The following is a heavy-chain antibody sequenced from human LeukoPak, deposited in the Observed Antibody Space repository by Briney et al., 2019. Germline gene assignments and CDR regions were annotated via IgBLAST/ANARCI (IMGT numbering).Heavy chain of an antibody. CDR1: GGSISSSSYY. J-gene: IGHJ6*02. D-gene: IGHD3-3*01. CDR3: ARTKKYYDFWSGYYDYYYYYGMDV. CDR2: IYYSGST. Sequence: PSETLSLTCTVSGGSISSSSYYWGWIRQPPGKGLEWIGSIYYSGSTYYNPSLKSRVTISVDTSKNQFSLKLSSVTAADTAVYYCARTKKYYDFWSGYYDYYYYYGMDVWGQGTTVTVSS. V-gene: IGHV4-39*01.